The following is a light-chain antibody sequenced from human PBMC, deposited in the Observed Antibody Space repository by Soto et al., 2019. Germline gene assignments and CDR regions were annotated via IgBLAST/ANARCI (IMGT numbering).Light chain of an antibody. CDR1: RSNIGAGYE. V-gene: IGLV1-40*01. CDR3: QSFDSSLSGAV. Sequence: QSVLTQPPSVSGAPGQRVTISCSGSRSNIGAGYEVHWYQQLPGTAPKLLIYGNSNRPSGVPDRFSGSKSGTSASLAITGLQAEDEADYHCQSFDSSLSGAVFGGGTKLTVL. CDR2: GNS. J-gene: IGLJ2*01.